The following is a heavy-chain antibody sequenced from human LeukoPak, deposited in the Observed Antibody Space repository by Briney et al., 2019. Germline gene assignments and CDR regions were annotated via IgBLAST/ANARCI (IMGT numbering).Heavy chain of an antibody. CDR1: GDTVSGSSGA. Sequence: SQTLSLTCAISGDTVSGSSGAWIWIRQSPSRGLEWLGRTYAVSVKGRIIISPDTANNQFSLHLSSVTADDTGVYYCARALERYYFDFWGQGTLVTVSS. V-gene: IGHV6-1*01. CDR3: ARALERYYFDF. D-gene: IGHD1-1*01. J-gene: IGHJ4*02. CDR2: T.